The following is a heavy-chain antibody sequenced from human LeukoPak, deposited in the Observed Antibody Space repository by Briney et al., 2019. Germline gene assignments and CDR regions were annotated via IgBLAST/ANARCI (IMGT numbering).Heavy chain of an antibody. CDR3: AREGSSSFSGPVRYFDY. V-gene: IGHV3-30*03. Sequence: GGSLRLSYAASGFTFTDYGMHWVRQAPGKGLEWLAVIAFNGNTKYYADSVKGRFTISRDTSKNTLYLQMNSLRNEDTAVYYCAREGSSSFSGPVRYFDYWGQGTLVPSPQ. CDR1: GFTFTDYG. D-gene: IGHD6-13*01. CDR2: IAFNGNTK. J-gene: IGHJ4*02.